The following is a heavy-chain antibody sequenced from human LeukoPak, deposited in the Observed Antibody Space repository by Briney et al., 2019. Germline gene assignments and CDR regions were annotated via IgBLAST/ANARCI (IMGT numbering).Heavy chain of an antibody. CDR3: TRDYGVLFDY. CDR1: GFTFSGSA. CDR2: IRSKANSYAT. J-gene: IGHJ4*02. V-gene: IGHV3-73*01. D-gene: IGHD4-17*01. Sequence: GGSLRLSCAASGFTFSGSAIHWVRQASGKGLEWVGRIRSKANSYATSSAASVTGRFTISRDDSKNTAYLQMSSLKTEDTAVYYCTRDYGVLFDYWGQGTLVTVSS.